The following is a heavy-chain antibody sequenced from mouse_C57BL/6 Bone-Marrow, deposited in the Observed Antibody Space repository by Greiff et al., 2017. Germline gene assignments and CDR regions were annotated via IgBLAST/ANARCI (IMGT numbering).Heavy chain of an antibody. Sequence: QVQLKESGAELVKPGASVKISCKASGYAFSSYWMNWVKQRPGKGLEWIGQIYPGDGDTNYNGKFKGKATLTADKSSSTAYMQLSSLTSEDSAVYFCARSAYYDYDGAYWGQGTLVTVSA. CDR1: GYAFSSYW. J-gene: IGHJ3*01. V-gene: IGHV1-80*01. CDR2: IYPGDGDT. D-gene: IGHD2-4*01. CDR3: ARSAYYDYDGAY.